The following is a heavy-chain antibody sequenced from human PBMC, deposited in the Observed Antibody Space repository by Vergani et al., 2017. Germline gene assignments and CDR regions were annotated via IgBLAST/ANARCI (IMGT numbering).Heavy chain of an antibody. CDR3: AKDLSLSMCYVVTPFDY. Sequence: EVQLLESGGGLVQPGGSLRLSCAASGFTFSSYAMSWVRQAPGKGLEWVSAISGSGGSTYYADSVKGRFTISRDNSKNTLYLQMNSLRAEDTAVYYCAKDLSLSMCYVVTPFDYWGQGTLVTVSS. V-gene: IGHV3-23*01. CDR1: GFTFSSYA. J-gene: IGHJ4*02. D-gene: IGHD2/OR15-2a*01. CDR2: ISGSGGST.